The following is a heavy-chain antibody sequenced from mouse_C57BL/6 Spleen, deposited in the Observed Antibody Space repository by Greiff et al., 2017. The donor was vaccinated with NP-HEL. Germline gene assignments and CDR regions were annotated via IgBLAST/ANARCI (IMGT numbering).Heavy chain of an antibody. CDR1: GYTFTSYW. J-gene: IGHJ2*01. Sequence: QVQLKQPGAELVMPGASVKLSCKASGYTFTSYWMHWVKQRPGQGLEWIGEIDPSDSYTNYNQKFKGKSTLTVDKSSSTAYMQLSSLTSEDSAVYYCARRYGSSYVDYWGQGTTLTVSS. CDR3: ARRYGSSYVDY. CDR2: IDPSDSYT. D-gene: IGHD1-1*01. V-gene: IGHV1-69*01.